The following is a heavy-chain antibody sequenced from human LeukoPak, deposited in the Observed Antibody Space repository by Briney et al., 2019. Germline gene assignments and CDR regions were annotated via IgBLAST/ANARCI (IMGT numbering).Heavy chain of an antibody. CDR2: MNTNSGNT. J-gene: IGHJ3*02. CDR3: AVAAAATRLGDAFDI. Sequence: ASVTLSCKASGYTFTSYYLHWVRQAPGQGLEWMGWMNTNSGNTGYAQKFQGRVTISRNTSISTAYMELSSLRSEDTAVYYCAVAAAATRLGDAFDIWGQGTVVTVSS. V-gene: IGHV1-8*03. CDR1: GYTFTSYY. D-gene: IGHD6-13*01.